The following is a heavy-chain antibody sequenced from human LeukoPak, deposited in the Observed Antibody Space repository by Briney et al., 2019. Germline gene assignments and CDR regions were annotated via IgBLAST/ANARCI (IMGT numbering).Heavy chain of an antibody. CDR2: IYSGGST. D-gene: IGHD3-22*01. J-gene: IGHJ4*02. CDR1: GFTVSSNY. CDR3: ASGGYDSSSYYRDFYFDC. Sequence: PGGSLRLSCVVSGFTVSSNYMSWVRQAPGKGLEWVSLIYSGGSTYYADSVKGRFTISRDNSKNTLYLQMNSLRAEDTAVYYCASGGYDSSSYYRDFYFDCWGQGTLVTVSS. V-gene: IGHV3-53*01.